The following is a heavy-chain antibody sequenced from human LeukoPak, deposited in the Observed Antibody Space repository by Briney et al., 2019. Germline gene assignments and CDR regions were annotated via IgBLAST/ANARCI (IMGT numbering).Heavy chain of an antibody. J-gene: IGHJ1*01. CDR2: MRNDGSNK. CDR1: GFTLSTYG. CDR3: ARANTGGGSNKVGYFHH. Sequence: PGGSLRLTCAASGFTLSTYGMHWVRQAPGKGLEWVGFMRNDGSNKYYADSVRGRFTISRDNSKNTLYLQMNSLKAEDTAVYYCARANTGGGSNKVGYFHHWGHGTLVTVSS. V-gene: IGHV3-30*02. D-gene: IGHD3-16*01.